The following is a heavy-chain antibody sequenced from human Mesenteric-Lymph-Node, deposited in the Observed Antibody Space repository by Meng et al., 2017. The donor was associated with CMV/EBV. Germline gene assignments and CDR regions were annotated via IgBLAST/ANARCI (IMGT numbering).Heavy chain of an antibody. CDR3: ARHQRWLKSEGGFDY. Sequence: QVRLQPGGAGLLKPSETLSLTCAVYGGSFSGYYWSWIRQPPGKGLEWIGEINHSGSTNYNPSLKSRVTISVDTSKNQFSLKLSSVTAADTAVYYCARHQRWLKSEGGFDYWGQGTLVTVSS. D-gene: IGHD4-23*01. CDR2: INHSGST. CDR1: GGSFSGYY. J-gene: IGHJ4*02. V-gene: IGHV4-34*01.